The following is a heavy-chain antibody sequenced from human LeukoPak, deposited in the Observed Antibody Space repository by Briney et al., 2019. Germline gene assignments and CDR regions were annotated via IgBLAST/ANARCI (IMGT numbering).Heavy chain of an antibody. V-gene: IGHV3-7*01. D-gene: IGHD6-19*01. CDR3: ATGGAVAGTY. CDR1: GFTFSSYA. Sequence: GGSLRLSCAASGFTFSSYAMSWVRQAPGKGLEWVANIKEDGSEKYYVDSVKGRFTISRDNAKNSLYLQVNSLRAEDAAVYYCATGGAVAGTYWGQGTLVTVSS. CDR2: IKEDGSEK. J-gene: IGHJ4*02.